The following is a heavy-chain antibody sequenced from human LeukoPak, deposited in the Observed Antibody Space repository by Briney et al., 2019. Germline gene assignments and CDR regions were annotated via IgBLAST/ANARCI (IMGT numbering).Heavy chain of an antibody. CDR1: GGSISSYY. CDR3: ARELCSTTTCYFDY. J-gene: IGHJ4*02. CDR2: IYYTGST. D-gene: IGHD2-2*01. Sequence: SETLSLTCSVSGGSISSYYWSWIRQPPGKGLEWIGYIYYTGSTNYNPSLKSRITISVDTSKNQSSLKLNSVTAADTAVYYCARELCSTTTCYFDYWGQGTLVTVSS. V-gene: IGHV4-59*01.